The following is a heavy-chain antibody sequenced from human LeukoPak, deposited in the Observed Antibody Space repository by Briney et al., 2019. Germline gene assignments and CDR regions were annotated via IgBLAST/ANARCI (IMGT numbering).Heavy chain of an antibody. D-gene: IGHD3-10*01. J-gene: IGHJ4*02. CDR3: ARDPGLWFGELFLYYFDY. Sequence: GASVKVSCKASGYTFTSYGISWVRQAPGQGLEWMGWISAYNGNTNYAQKLQGRVTMTTDTSTSTAYMELRSLRSDDTAVYYCARDPGLWFGELFLYYFDYWGQGTLVTVSS. V-gene: IGHV1-18*01. CDR2: ISAYNGNT. CDR1: GYTFTSYG.